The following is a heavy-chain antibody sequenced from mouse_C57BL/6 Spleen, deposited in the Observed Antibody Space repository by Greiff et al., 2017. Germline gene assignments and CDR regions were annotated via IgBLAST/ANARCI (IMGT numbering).Heavy chain of an antibody. CDR1: GYTFTSYW. V-gene: IGHV1-69*01. Sequence: QVQLQQSGAELVMPGASVKLSCKASGYTFTSYWMHWVKQRPGQGLEWIGEIDPSDSYTNYNQKFKGKTTLTVDKSSSTAYMQLSSLTSEDAAVYYCARSGGNYAYWGQGTTLTVSS. CDR2: IDPSDSYT. CDR3: ARSGGNYAY. D-gene: IGHD2-1*01. J-gene: IGHJ2*01.